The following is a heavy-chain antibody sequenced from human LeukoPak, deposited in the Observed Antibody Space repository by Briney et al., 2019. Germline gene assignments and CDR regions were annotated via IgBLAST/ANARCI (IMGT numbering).Heavy chain of an antibody. CDR3: AVLEGPEGDTGVYYYYYYMDV. CDR2: INPNSGGT. CDR1: GYTFTSYG. J-gene: IGHJ6*03. Sequence: ASVKVSCKASGYTFTSYGISWVRQAPGQGLEWMGWINPNSGGTNYAQKFQGRVTMTRDTSISTAYMELSRLRSDDTAVYYCAVLEGPEGDTGVYYYYYYMDVWGKGTTVTVSS. D-gene: IGHD1-26*01. V-gene: IGHV1-2*02.